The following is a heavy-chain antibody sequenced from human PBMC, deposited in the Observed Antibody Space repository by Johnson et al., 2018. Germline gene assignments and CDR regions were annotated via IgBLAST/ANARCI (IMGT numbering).Heavy chain of an antibody. J-gene: IGHJ6*02. Sequence: QVQLQESGPGLVKPSETLSLTCSVSGDSISSSSYFWGWVRQPPGKGLEWIGSMFYSGSTYYNPSLRSRVTISVNRSKNQFSLKQSSVPAAETAGYYCARHFVYDFWSGFSDHFYYYGMDVWGQGTTVTVSS. CDR1: GDSISSSSYF. V-gene: IGHV4-39*01. CDR3: ARHFVYDFWSGFSDHFYYYGMDV. CDR2: MFYSGST. D-gene: IGHD3-3*01.